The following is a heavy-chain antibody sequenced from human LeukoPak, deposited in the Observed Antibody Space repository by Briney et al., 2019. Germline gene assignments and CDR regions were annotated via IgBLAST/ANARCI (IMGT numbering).Heavy chain of an antibody. CDR1: GFTFSSYS. CDR3: ASDIVVVPAAMGGNWFDP. CDR2: ISSSSSYI. Sequence: GGSLRLSCAASGFTFSSYSMNWVRQAPGKGLEWVSSISSSSSYIYYADSVKGRFTISRDNAKNSLYLQMNSLRVEDTAVYYCASDIVVVPAAMGGNWFDPWGQGTLVTVSS. V-gene: IGHV3-21*01. D-gene: IGHD2-2*01. J-gene: IGHJ5*02.